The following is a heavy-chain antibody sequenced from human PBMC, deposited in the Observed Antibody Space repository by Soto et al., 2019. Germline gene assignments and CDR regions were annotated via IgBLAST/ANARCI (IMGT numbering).Heavy chain of an antibody. D-gene: IGHD5-12*01. V-gene: IGHV3-21*01. CDR3: ARDRRDGYNFDY. CDR1: GFTFSSYS. CDR2: ISSSSSYI. J-gene: IGHJ4*02. Sequence: EVQLVESGGGLVKPGGSLRLSCAASGFTFSSYSMNWVRQAPGKGLEWVSSISSSSSYIYYADSVKGRFTISRDTAKNSLYLQMNSRRAEDTAVYYCARDRRDGYNFDYWGQGTLVTVSS.